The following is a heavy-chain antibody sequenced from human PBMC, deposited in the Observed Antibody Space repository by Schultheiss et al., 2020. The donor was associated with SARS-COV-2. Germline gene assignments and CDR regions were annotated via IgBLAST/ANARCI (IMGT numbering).Heavy chain of an antibody. CDR1: GGTFSSYA. Sequence: ASVKVSCKASGGTFSSYAISWVRQAPGQGLEWMGWINPNSGGTNYAQKFQGRVTMTRDTSISTAYMELSRLRFDDTAVYYCLVRSFDYWGQGTLVTVSS. CDR3: LVRSFDY. J-gene: IGHJ4*02. V-gene: IGHV1-2*02. CDR2: INPNSGGT. D-gene: IGHD4/OR15-4a*01.